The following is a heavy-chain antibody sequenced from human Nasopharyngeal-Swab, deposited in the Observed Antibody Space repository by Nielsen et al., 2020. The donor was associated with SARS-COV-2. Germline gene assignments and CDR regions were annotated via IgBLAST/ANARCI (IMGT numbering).Heavy chain of an antibody. V-gene: IGHV4-61*02. CDR3: ARDNTAMDSGAFDI. Sequence: SETLSLTCTVSAGSISSGSYYWSWIRQPAGKGLEWIGRIYTSGSTNYNPSIKSRVTISVDTSKNQFSLKLSSVTAADTAVYYCARDNTAMDSGAFDIWGQGTMVTVSS. CDR2: IYTSGST. CDR1: AGSISSGSYY. J-gene: IGHJ3*02. D-gene: IGHD5-18*01.